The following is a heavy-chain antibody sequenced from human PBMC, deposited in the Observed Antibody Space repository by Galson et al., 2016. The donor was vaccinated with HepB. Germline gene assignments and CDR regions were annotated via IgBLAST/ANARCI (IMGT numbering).Heavy chain of an antibody. D-gene: IGHD1-1*01. CDR2: ISQIGNS. Sequence: LRLSCAASGFTFRTYTFNWVRQPPGKGLEWIGEISQIGNSNYNPSLKSRVTFSTDSSKNQFSLKLSSVNDADTAVYYCSRGGFRYRRGANFFYFDYWGQGIRVTVSS. CDR3: SRGGFRYRRGANFFYFDY. V-gene: IGHV4-34*01. CDR1: GFTFRTYT. J-gene: IGHJ4*02.